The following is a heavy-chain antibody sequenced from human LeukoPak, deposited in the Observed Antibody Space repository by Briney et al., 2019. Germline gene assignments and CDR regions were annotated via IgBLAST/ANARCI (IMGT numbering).Heavy chain of an antibody. CDR3: AGERRLHYCSGVSCYSPSNSYMDV. CDR2: MFYSGNT. D-gene: IGHD2-15*01. CDR1: GASFTSYY. Sequence: PSETLSLTCTVSGASFTSYYWSWIRQTPGKGLEWIGYMFYSGNTNYNPSLKGRVTMSLDTSKSQFSLKVFSVTAADTAVYYCAGERRLHYCSGVSCYSPSNSYMDVWGTGTAVSFSS. J-gene: IGHJ6*03. V-gene: IGHV4-59*13.